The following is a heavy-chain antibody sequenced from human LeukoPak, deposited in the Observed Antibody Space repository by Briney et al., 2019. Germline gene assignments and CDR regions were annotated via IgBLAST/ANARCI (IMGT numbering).Heavy chain of an antibody. CDR2: IKEDGSEK. D-gene: IGHD1-26*01. Sequence: PGGSLRLSCAVSGRSISTCWNYCVRQAPGKRLEWVANIKEDGSEKYYVDSVKGRFTISRDNAKNSLYLQMNSLRPEDTAVYYCARHRSAEWAYWLLYLCGRGTLVTVSS. CDR1: GRSISTCW. J-gene: IGHJ2*01. CDR3: ARHRSAEWAYWLLYL. V-gene: IGHV3-7*04.